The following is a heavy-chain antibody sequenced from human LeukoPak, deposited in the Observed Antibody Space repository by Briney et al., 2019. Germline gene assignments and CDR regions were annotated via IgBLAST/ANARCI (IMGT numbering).Heavy chain of an antibody. J-gene: IGHJ4*02. D-gene: IGHD3-10*01. CDR2: ISGSGGST. CDR1: GFTFSSYA. Sequence: GGSLRLSCAASGFTFSSYAMSWVRQAPGKGLEWVSAISGSGGSTYYADSVKGRFTISRDNSKNTLYLQMNSLRAEDTAVYYCASHYGSGSYSLRFFDYWGQGTLVTVSS. V-gene: IGHV3-23*01. CDR3: ASHYGSGSYSLRFFDY.